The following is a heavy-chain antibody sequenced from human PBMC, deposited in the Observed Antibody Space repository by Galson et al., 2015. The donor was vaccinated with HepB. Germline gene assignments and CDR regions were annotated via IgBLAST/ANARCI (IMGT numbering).Heavy chain of an antibody. CDR2: INAGNGNT. CDR1: GYTFTSYA. V-gene: IGHV1-3*01. Sequence: SVKVSCKASGYTFTSYAMHWVRQAPGQRLEWMGWINAGNGNTKYSQKFQGRVTITRDTSASTAYMELSSLRSEDTAVYYCARSGIAAAGAFDYWGQGTLVTVSS. D-gene: IGHD6-13*01. J-gene: IGHJ4*02. CDR3: ARSGIAAAGAFDY.